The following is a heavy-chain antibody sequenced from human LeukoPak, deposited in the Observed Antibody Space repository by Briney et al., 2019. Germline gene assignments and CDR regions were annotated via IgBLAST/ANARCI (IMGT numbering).Heavy chain of an antibody. V-gene: IGHV3-15*01. D-gene: IGHD3-9*01. CDR2: IKSKTDGGTT. CDR1: GFTFSNAW. Sequence: GGSLRLSCAASGFTFSNAWMSWVRQAPGKGLEWVGRIKSKTDGGTTDYAAPVKGRFTISRDDSKNTLYLQMNSLKTEDTAVYYCTTPHYDILTGPYYYYYYMDVWGKGTTVTVSS. CDR3: TTPHYDILTGPYYYYYYMDV. J-gene: IGHJ6*03.